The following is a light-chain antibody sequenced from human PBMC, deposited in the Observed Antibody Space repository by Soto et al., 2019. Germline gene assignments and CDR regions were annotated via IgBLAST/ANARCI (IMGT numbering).Light chain of an antibody. CDR1: QSVISDY. V-gene: IGKV3-20*01. CDR3: QQYGSSPLT. J-gene: IGKJ4*01. Sequence: ERGMTQYPATLSVSPGERATLSCRASQSVISDYLAWYQQKPGQAPRLLIYGASGRATGIPDRFSGSGSGTDFTLTISRLEPEDFAVYYCQQYGSSPLTFGGGTKV. CDR2: GAS.